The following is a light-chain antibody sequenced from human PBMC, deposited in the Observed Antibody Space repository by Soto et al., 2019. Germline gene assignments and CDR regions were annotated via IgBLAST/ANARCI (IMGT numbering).Light chain of an antibody. CDR1: TSNIGRNS. CDR2: TDN. Sequence: QSVLTQPPSASGTPGQRVTIPWSGRTSNIGRNSVNWYQRLPGTAPKLLIYTDNQRPSGVPDRFSVSRSDTSASLAISGLQSEDEADYYCAAWDDSLDGCVFGGGTKLTVL. J-gene: IGLJ3*02. CDR3: AAWDDSLDGCV. V-gene: IGLV1-44*01.